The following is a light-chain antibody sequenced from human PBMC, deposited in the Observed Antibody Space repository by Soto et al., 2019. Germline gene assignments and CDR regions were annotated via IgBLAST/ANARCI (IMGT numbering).Light chain of an antibody. CDR3: QQLRMYPST. CDR2: AAS. Sequence: IQLTQSPSSLSAFVGDSGTITCRASQDIAIYLAWYQQKPGEAPKLLIYAASTLYGGVPSRFSGSGSGTDFALTITSLQAEDFATYYCQQLRMYPSTFGGGTKVDIK. CDR1: QDIAIY. J-gene: IGKJ4*01. V-gene: IGKV1-9*01.